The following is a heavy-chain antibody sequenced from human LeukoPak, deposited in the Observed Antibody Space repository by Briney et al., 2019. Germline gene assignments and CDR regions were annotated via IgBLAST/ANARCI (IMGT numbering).Heavy chain of an antibody. Sequence: PGGSLRLSCAASGFTFSSYAMSWVRQAPGKGLEWVSAISGSGGSTYYADSVKGRFTISRDNAKNSLYLQMNSLRAEDTAVYYCARSPLTTVTTNWFDPWGQGTLVTVSS. J-gene: IGHJ5*02. D-gene: IGHD4-17*01. CDR1: GFTFSSYA. CDR3: ARSPLTTVTTNWFDP. V-gene: IGHV3-23*01. CDR2: ISGSGGST.